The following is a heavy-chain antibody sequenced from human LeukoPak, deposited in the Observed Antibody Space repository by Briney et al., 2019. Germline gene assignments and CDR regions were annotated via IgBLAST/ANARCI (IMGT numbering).Heavy chain of an antibody. Sequence: SETLSLTCTVSGGSISSYYWSWIRQPPGKGLEWIGYIYYSGSTNYNPSLKSRVTISVDTSKNQFSLKLSSVTAADTAVYYCARSLSTGYSSGWYEDYWGQGTLVTVSS. J-gene: IGHJ4*02. CDR1: GGSISSYY. CDR2: IYYSGST. D-gene: IGHD6-19*01. CDR3: ARSLSTGYSSGWYEDY. V-gene: IGHV4-59*08.